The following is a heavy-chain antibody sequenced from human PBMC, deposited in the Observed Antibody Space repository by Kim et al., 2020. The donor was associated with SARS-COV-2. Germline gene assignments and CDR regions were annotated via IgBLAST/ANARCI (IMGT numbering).Heavy chain of an antibody. CDR3: ARGETLGTQPGFDS. J-gene: IGHJ4*02. V-gene: IGHV3-21*04. CDR2: ISGDSEHI. Sequence: GGSLRLSCTASEFTFSSTSMNWLRQAPGKGLEWVSSISGDSEHINYADAVKGRFIVSRDNAMNSVFLEMNSLRGEDTALYYCARGETLGTQPGFDSWGQGTLVSVSS. D-gene: IGHD7-27*01. CDR1: EFTFSSTS.